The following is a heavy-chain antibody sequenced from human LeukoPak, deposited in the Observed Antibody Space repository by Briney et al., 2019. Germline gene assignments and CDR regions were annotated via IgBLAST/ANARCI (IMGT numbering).Heavy chain of an antibody. D-gene: IGHD2-2*01. V-gene: IGHV1-18*01. CDR1: GYTFTSYG. CDR3: ARDYRVPAADYYYYYGVDV. J-gene: IGHJ6*02. Sequence: ASVKVSCKASGYTFTSYGISWVRQAPGQGLEWMGWISAYNGNTNYAQKLQGRVTMTTDTSTSTAYMELRSLRSDDTAVYYCARDYRVPAADYYYYYGVDVWGQGTTVTVSS. CDR2: ISAYNGNT.